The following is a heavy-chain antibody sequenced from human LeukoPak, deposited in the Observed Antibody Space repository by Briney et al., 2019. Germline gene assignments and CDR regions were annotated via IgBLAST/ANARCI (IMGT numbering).Heavy chain of an antibody. D-gene: IGHD5-12*01. CDR1: GGSMNGFY. J-gene: IGHJ4*02. V-gene: IGHV4-4*07. Sequence: SETLSLTCTVSGGSMNGFYWSWIRQPAGKGLEWIGRIYAIGTTNYNPSLKSRVTLSLDTSKKQFSLKLRSVTAADTAVYYCARDGYGGLPDFDYWGQGTLVTVSS. CDR3: ARDGYGGLPDFDY. CDR2: IYAIGTT.